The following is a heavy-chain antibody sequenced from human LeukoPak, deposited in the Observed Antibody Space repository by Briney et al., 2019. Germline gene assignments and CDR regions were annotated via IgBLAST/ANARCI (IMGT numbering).Heavy chain of an antibody. CDR3: ARHPQNYDFWSGYSAGGHFDY. CDR1: GGSISSGGYY. J-gene: IGHJ4*02. D-gene: IGHD3-3*01. Sequence: SETLSLTCTVSGGSISSGGYYWSWIRQHPGKGLEWIGYIYYSGSTNYNPSLKSRVTISVDTSKNQSSLKLSSVTAADTAVYYCARHPQNYDFWSGYSAGGHFDYWGQGTLVTVSS. CDR2: IYYSGST. V-gene: IGHV4-61*08.